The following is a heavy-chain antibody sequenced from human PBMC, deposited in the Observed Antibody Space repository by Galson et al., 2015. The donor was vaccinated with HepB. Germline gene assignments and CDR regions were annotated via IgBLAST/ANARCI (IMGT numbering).Heavy chain of an antibody. J-gene: IGHJ3*02. Sequence: SLRLSCAASGLTFSTYAMSWVRQAPGKGLEWVSGFSGSGDGTYYADSVTGRFTISRDNSKHTLYLQMNSLRVEDTAVYYCARHDGDAREGVAFDMWGQGTMVTVSS. CDR2: FSGSGDGT. V-gene: IGHV3-23*01. D-gene: IGHD5-24*01. CDR1: GLTFSTYA. CDR3: ARHDGDAREGVAFDM.